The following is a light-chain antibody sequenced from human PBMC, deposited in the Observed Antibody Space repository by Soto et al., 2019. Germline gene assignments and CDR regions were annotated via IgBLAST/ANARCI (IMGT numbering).Light chain of an antibody. CDR1: QGIRSY. CDR2: AAS. J-gene: IGKJ3*01. V-gene: IGKV1-9*01. Sequence: DIELTQSPSFLSASLGDRVTITCRASQGIRSYLAWYQQKPGKAPKLLIYAASTLQSGAPSRFSASGSGTELTLTISSLQPEDFATYYFQQLNSYPRPFGHGTKVDI. CDR3: QQLNSYPRP.